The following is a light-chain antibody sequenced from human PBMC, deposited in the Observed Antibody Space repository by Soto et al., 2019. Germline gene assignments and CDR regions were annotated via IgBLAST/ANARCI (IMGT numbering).Light chain of an antibody. J-gene: IGKJ1*01. CDR3: QQTLNFPPT. CDR1: KSISRIY. V-gene: IGKV3D-7*01. CDR2: DGS. Sequence: SPRTLSLSQREGATLSCRDSKSISRIYLSWYQQKPGQPPRLLIHDGSTRDTGIPDRFSGSGSGTDFTLTINSLQPEDFATYYCQQTLNFPPTFGQGTNVDI.